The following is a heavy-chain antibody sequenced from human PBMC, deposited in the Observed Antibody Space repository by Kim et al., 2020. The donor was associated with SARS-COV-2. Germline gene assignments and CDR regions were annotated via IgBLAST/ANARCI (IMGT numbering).Heavy chain of an antibody. CDR2: LSYSGST. V-gene: IGHV4-59*02. CDR3: ARDNCSGGSCYSWVY. J-gene: IGHJ4*02. D-gene: IGHD2-15*01. Sequence: SETLSLTCTVSGDSVSKNYWSWIRQPPGKGLQWIGYLSYSGSTNYNPSLQSLVTISIDTTKNQFSLKLSSVTAADTAIYYCARDNCSGGSCYSWVYWGQGTLATVSS. CDR1: GDSVSKNY.